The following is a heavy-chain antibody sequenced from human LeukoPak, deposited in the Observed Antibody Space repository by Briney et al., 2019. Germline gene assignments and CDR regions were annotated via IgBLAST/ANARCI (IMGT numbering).Heavy chain of an antibody. CDR3: ASLYNWNYSHYYYYYMDV. CDR1: GGSISSYY. J-gene: IGHJ6*03. CDR2: IYTSGST. Sequence: SETLSLTCTVSGGSISSYYWSWIRQPPGKGLEWIGYIYTSGSTNYNPSLKSRVTISVDTSKNQFSLKLSSVTAADTAVYYCASLYNWNYSHYYYYYMDVWGKGTTVTVSS. V-gene: IGHV4-4*09. D-gene: IGHD1-7*01.